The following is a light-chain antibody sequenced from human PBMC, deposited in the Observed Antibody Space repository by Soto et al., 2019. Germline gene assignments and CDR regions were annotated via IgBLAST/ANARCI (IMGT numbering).Light chain of an antibody. CDR2: HVS. CDR3: SSFAGGPYV. Sequence: QSALTQPRSVSGSPGQSVAISCTGTSSGIGGYNYVSWYQQHPGRAPKLVIYHVSKRPSGVPDRFSGSKSGNTASLTISGLQAEDEADYYCSSFAGGPYVFGTGTKVTVL. V-gene: IGLV2-11*01. CDR1: SSGIGGYNY. J-gene: IGLJ1*01.